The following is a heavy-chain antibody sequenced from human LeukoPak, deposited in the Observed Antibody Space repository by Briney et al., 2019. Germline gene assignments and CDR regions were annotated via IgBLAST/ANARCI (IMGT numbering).Heavy chain of an antibody. CDR3: AAFTSWFDY. Sequence: SETLSLTCTVSGYSISSGYYWGWIRQPPGKGLEWIGTIYHSGSTSYNPSLKSRVTISVDTSKNQFSLKLGSVTAAGTAVYYCAAFTSWFDYWGQGTLVTVSS. J-gene: IGHJ4*02. CDR2: IYHSGST. CDR1: GYSISSGYY. V-gene: IGHV4-38-2*02. D-gene: IGHD2-2*01.